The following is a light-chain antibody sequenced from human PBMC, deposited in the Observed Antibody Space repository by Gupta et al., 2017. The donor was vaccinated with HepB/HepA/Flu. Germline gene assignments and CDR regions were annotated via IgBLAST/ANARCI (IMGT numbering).Light chain of an antibody. CDR1: QSVGTY. CDR2: GAS. CDR3: QQSYSSPRT. V-gene: IGKV1-39*01. J-gene: IGKJ1*01. Sequence: IKMTQSTSSLSASVGDNITITCRASQSVGTYLNWYQQKPGRAPNLLFHGASTLHSGVPSRFSGSGSGTDFTLIISDLQPDDLAIYFCQQSYSSPRTFGQGTKVE.